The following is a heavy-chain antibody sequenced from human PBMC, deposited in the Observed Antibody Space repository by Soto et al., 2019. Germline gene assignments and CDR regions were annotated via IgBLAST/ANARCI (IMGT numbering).Heavy chain of an antibody. CDR1: GFTFSIAW. Sequence: GGSLRLSCAASGFTFSIAWMSWVRQAPGKGLEWVAIIPYDGNKKYYADSVKGRFTISRDNARNSLYLQMSSLRAEDTAVYYCARQSLLKSIPIYGYFYYAMDVWSQGTSVTVSS. CDR3: ARQSLLKSIPIYGYFYYAMDV. V-gene: IGHV3-30*03. CDR2: IPYDGNKK. J-gene: IGHJ6*02. D-gene: IGHD3-3*01.